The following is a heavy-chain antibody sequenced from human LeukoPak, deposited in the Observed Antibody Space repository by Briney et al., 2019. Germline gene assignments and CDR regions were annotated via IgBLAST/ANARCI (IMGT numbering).Heavy chain of an antibody. V-gene: IGHV1-46*01. Sequence: ASVKVSCKSSGYTFTSYYIHWVRQAPGQGLEWMGIISPSGGGTGYAQNFQGRVTMTRDTSTSTVYMELSSLRSEDTAVYFCARGGPQWLVLRKRFYFDSWGQGTLVTVSS. CDR2: ISPSGGGT. D-gene: IGHD6-19*01. CDR3: ARGGPQWLVLRKRFYFDS. J-gene: IGHJ4*02. CDR1: GYTFTSYY.